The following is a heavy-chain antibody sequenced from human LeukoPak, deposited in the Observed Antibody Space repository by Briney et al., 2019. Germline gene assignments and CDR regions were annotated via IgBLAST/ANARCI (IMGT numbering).Heavy chain of an antibody. D-gene: IGHD1-1*01. CDR2: ISGSGGST. Sequence: PGGSLRLSCAASGFTFSSYAMSWVRQAAGKGLEWVSAISGSGGSTYYADSVKGRFTISRDNSKDTLYLQMNSLRAEDTAVYYCARGATTGRGAFDIWGQGTMVTVSS. V-gene: IGHV3-23*01. J-gene: IGHJ3*02. CDR1: GFTFSSYA. CDR3: ARGATTGRGAFDI.